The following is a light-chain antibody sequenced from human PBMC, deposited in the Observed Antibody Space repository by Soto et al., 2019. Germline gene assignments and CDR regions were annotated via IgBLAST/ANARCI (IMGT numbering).Light chain of an antibody. Sequence: DIQMTQSPSTLSASVGDRITITCRASQSVSRRLAWYQQKPGKAPKLLIYDASSLESGVPSRFSGRGSGTEFTLTISSLQSEDFAVYYCQHYKTWPLAFGGGTKVEIK. CDR3: QHYKTWPLA. CDR1: QSVSRR. CDR2: DAS. V-gene: IGKV1-5*01. J-gene: IGKJ4*01.